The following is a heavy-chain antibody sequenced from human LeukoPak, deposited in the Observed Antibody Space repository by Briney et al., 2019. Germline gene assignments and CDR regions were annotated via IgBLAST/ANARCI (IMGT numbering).Heavy chain of an antibody. D-gene: IGHD2-15*01. CDR1: GYTFSSYH. Sequence: GSLKLSCTASGYTFSSYHVSWVRQAPGQGLEWMGWINTNDGNINYAQTLQGRVAITTDTSTSTPYLQLSSLRSDDTAVCYCGRDFVRWYFDYWGQGTLVTVSS. CDR3: GRDFVRWYFDY. V-gene: IGHV1-18*01. CDR2: INTNDGNI. J-gene: IGHJ4*02.